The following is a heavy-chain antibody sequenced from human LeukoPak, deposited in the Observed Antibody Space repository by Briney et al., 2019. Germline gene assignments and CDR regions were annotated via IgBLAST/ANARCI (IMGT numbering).Heavy chain of an antibody. CDR3: ERVTSWGLPDFDY. Sequence: GGSVKVSCKASGGTFSSYAISWVRQAPGQGLEWMGGIIPIFGTANYAQKFQGRVTITTDESTSTAYMELSSLRSDDTAVFYCERVTSWGLPDFDYWGQGTLVTVSS. CDR2: IIPIFGTA. J-gene: IGHJ4*02. CDR1: GGTFSSYA. V-gene: IGHV1-69*05. D-gene: IGHD1-26*01.